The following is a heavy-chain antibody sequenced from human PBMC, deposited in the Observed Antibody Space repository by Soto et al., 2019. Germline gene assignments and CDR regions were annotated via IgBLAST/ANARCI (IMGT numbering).Heavy chain of an antibody. V-gene: IGHV4-34*01. J-gene: IGHJ4*02. Sequence: PETLSLTCAVYGGSFSGYYWSWIRQPPGKGLEWIGEINHSGSTNYNPSLKSRVTISVDTSKNQFSLKLSSVTAADTAVYYCARGSIAAAGFNYWGQGTLVTVSS. CDR2: INHSGST. CDR1: GGSFSGYY. D-gene: IGHD6-13*01. CDR3: ARGSIAAAGFNY.